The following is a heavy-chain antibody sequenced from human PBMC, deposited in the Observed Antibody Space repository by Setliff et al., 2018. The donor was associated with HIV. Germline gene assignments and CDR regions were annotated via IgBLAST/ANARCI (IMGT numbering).Heavy chain of an antibody. Sequence: SETLSLTCTVSGGSISSSSYYWGWIRQPPGKRLEWIGSIYYSGNTYYNPSLKSRVTISVDTSKNQFSLGLRSVTATDTAVYYCARHLWFYYVAESYGYFDYWGQGTLVTVSS. CDR3: ARHLWFYYVAESYGYFDY. V-gene: IGHV4-39*01. CDR1: GGSISSSSYY. D-gene: IGHD3-10*01. CDR2: IYYSGNT. J-gene: IGHJ4*02.